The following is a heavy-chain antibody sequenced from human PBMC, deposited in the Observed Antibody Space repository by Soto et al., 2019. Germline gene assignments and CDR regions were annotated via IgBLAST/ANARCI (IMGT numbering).Heavy chain of an antibody. J-gene: IGHJ4*02. CDR3: AKGSATSRPYYFDY. CDR2: ITGSGGDT. V-gene: IGHV3-23*01. Sequence: GGSLRLSCVASGFTFSSYAMTWVRQAPGKGLEWVSAITGSGGDTFHADSVKGRLTISRDNSRNTLYLQMDSLRAEDTALYYCAKGSATSRPYYFDYWGQGTLVTVSS. CDR1: GFTFSSYA.